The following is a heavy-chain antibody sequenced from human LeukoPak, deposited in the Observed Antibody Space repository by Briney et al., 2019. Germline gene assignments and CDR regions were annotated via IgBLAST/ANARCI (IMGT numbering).Heavy chain of an antibody. CDR3: AKNRGATAGTFDY. CDR2: ISSSGNTI. CDR1: GFTVSSNY. V-gene: IGHV3-11*01. D-gene: IGHD2/OR15-2a*01. Sequence: GGSLRLSCAASGFTVSSNYMSWVRQAPGKGLEWVSYISSSGNTIYYADSVKGRFTISRDNARNSLHLQMNSLRADDTAVYYCAKNRGATAGTFDYWGPGTLVTVSS. J-gene: IGHJ4*02.